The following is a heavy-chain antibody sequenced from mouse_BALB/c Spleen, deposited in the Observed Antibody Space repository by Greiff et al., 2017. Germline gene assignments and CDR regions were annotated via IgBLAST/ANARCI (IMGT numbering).Heavy chain of an antibody. CDR1: GFSLTSYG. V-gene: IGHV2-2*02. CDR3: ARRRDYAMDY. Sequence: VKVVESGPGLVQPSQSLSITCTVSGFSLTSYGVHWVRQSPGKGLEWLGVIWSGGSTDYNAAFISRLSISKDNSKSQVFFKMNSLQANDTAIYYCARRRDYAMDYWGQGTSVTVSS. J-gene: IGHJ4*01. CDR2: IWSGGST.